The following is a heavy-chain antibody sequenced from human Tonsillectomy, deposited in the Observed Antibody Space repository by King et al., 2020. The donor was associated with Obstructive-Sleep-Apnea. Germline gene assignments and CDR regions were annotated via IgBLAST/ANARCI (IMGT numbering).Heavy chain of an antibody. V-gene: IGHV4-31*03. J-gene: IGHJ3*02. Sequence: QLQESGPRLVKPSQTLSLSCTVPGGSVSSGGYFWSWIRQRPGQGLEWIGFMYGRETTNYNPSLKGRTTISIDRSRHQFSLSLTSVTAADTAVYYCARERSYCSGRRCQSDAFDIWGQGTSVTVSS. CDR2: MYGRETT. CDR3: ARERSYCSGRRCQSDAFDI. CDR1: GGSVSSGGYF. D-gene: IGHD2-15*01.